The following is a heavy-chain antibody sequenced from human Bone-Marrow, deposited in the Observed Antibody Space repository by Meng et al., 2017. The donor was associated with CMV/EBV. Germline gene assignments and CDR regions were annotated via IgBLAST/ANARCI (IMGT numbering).Heavy chain of an antibody. CDR2: ISYDGSNK. CDR3: ARGRFLEWSNAFDI. D-gene: IGHD3-3*01. V-gene: IGHV3-30*04. Sequence: GESLKISCAASGFTFSRYAMHWVRQAPGKGLEWVAVISYDGSNKYYADSVKGRFTISRDNSKNTLYLQMNSLRAEDTAVYYCARGRFLEWSNAFDIWGQGPMVTVSS. J-gene: IGHJ3*02. CDR1: GFTFSRYA.